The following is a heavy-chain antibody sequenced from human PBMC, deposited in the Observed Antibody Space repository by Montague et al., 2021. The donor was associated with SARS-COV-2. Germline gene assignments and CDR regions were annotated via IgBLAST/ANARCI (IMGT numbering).Heavy chain of an antibody. Sequence: TLSLTCTVSGGSISSGGYYWSWIRQHPGKGLEWIGYIYYSGSTYYTPSRKSRVTISVDTSKNQFSLKLSSVTAADTAVYYCARDGEVVGNWFDPWGQGTLVTVSS. CDR3: ARDGEVVGNWFDP. CDR2: IYYSGST. V-gene: IGHV4-31*03. CDR1: GGSISSGGYY. D-gene: IGHD2-2*01. J-gene: IGHJ5*02.